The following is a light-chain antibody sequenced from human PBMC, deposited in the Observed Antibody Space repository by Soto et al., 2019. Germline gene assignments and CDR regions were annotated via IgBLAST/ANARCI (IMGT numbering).Light chain of an antibody. CDR2: GAS. J-gene: IGKJ4*01. V-gene: IGKV3D-15*01. CDR3: QQYNNWPVT. Sequence: EIVMTQSPATLSVSPGETTILSCRASQSINSDVALYQHKVGQTPRLLIHGASTRATGIAARFSGSGSGTEFTLTISGLQSEDFATYYCQQYNNWPVTFGGGTKVDIK. CDR1: QSINSD.